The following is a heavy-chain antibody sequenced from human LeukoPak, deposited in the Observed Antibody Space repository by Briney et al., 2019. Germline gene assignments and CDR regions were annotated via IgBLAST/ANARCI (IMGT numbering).Heavy chain of an antibody. D-gene: IGHD6-13*01. Sequence: GGSLRLSCAASGFTFSSYWMHWVRQAPGKGLEWVSPINSDGSSTNYADSVKGRFTVSRDNAKNTLDLQMNSLRAEDTAVYYCANLYTSSWCVGTNGFDIWGQGTVVTVSS. V-gene: IGHV3-74*01. CDR1: GFTFSSYW. CDR3: ANLYTSSWCVGTNGFDI. J-gene: IGHJ3*02. CDR2: INSDGSST.